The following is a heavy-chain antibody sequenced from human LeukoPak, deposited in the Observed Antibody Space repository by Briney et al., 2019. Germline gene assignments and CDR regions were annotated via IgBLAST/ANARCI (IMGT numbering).Heavy chain of an antibody. CDR2: INPNSGDT. Sequence: ASVKVSCKASGYTFTGYHMHWVRQAPGQGLEWMGRINPNSGDTNYAQKFQGRVTMTRDTSISTAYMELSRLRSDDTAVYYCARGRDHYDILTGSDYWGQGTLVTVSS. CDR3: ARGRDHYDILTGSDY. CDR1: GYTFTGYH. D-gene: IGHD3-9*01. V-gene: IGHV1-2*06. J-gene: IGHJ4*02.